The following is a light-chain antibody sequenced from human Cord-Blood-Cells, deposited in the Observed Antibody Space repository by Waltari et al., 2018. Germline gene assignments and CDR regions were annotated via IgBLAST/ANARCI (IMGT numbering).Light chain of an antibody. V-gene: IGLV3-1*01. J-gene: IGLJ2*01. Sequence: SYELTQPPSVSVSPGQTASIPASSHKLGDNYACWYQQKPGQSPVLVIYQDSKRPSGIPERFSGSNSGNTATLTISGTQAMDEADYYCQAWDSSTAVFGGGTKLTVL. CDR1: KLGDNY. CDR2: QDS. CDR3: QAWDSSTAV.